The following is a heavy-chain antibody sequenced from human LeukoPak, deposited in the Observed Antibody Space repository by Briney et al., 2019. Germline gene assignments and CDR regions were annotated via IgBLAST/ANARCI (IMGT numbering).Heavy chain of an antibody. CDR3: ARDPDGVAPSGAFDI. CDR2: ISAYNGNT. V-gene: IGHV1-18*01. Sequence: ASVKVSCKASGGTFSSYAISWVRQAPGQGLEWMGWISAYNGNTNYAQKLQGRVTMTTDTSTSTAYMELRSLRSDDTAVYYCARDPDGVAPSGAFDIWGQGTMVTVSS. D-gene: IGHD3-10*01. J-gene: IGHJ3*02. CDR1: GGTFSSYA.